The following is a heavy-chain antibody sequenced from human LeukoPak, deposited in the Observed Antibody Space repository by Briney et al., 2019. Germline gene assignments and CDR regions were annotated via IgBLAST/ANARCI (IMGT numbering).Heavy chain of an antibody. CDR1: GFTFSDHY. J-gene: IGHJ4*02. Sequence: GGSLRLSCAASGFTFSDHYMDWVRQAPGMGLEWVGRTRDKTTSYTTEYAASVKGRFTISRDDSKNSLFLQMNSLKTEDTAVYFCARGGVLLLDYWGQGTLVTVSS. CDR2: TRDKTTSYTT. D-gene: IGHD3-10*01. V-gene: IGHV3-72*01. CDR3: ARGGVLLLDY.